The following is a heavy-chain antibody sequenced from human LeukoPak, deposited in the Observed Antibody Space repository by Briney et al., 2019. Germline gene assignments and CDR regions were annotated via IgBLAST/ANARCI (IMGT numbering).Heavy chain of an antibody. D-gene: IGHD3-10*01. CDR3: ARSLRVRGVPDYMDV. Sequence: GGSLRLSCAASGFTVSSNYMSWVRQAPGKGLEWVSLIYSGGSTYYADSVKGRFTISRDNSKNTLYLQMNSLRAEDTAVYYCARSLRVRGVPDYMDVWGKGTTVTISS. CDR2: IYSGGST. V-gene: IGHV3-53*01. CDR1: GFTVSSNY. J-gene: IGHJ6*03.